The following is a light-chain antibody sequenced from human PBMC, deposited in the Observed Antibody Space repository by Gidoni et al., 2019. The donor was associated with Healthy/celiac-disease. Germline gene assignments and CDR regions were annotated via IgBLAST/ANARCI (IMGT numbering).Light chain of an antibody. CDR1: QSVLYRSNNKNY. CDR3: QQYYSTPPT. Sequence: DIVMTQSPDSLAVSLGERATINCKSSQSVLYRSNNKNYLAWYPQKPGQPPKLLIYWASTRESGVPDRFSGSGSGTDFTLTISSLQAEDVAVYYCQQYYSTPPTFGGGTKVEIK. CDR2: WAS. V-gene: IGKV4-1*01. J-gene: IGKJ4*01.